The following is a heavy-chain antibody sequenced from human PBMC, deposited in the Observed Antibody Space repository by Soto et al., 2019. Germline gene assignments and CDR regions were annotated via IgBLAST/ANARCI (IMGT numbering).Heavy chain of an antibody. Sequence: QVQLVQSGAEVKKPGASVKVSYKASGYTFTSYAMHWVRQAPGQRLEWMGWINAGNGNTKYSQKFQGRVTITRDTSASTAYMELSSLRSEDTAVYYCAREGTGYSSSWYWGNWFDPWGQGTLVTVSS. CDR2: INAGNGNT. D-gene: IGHD6-13*01. CDR1: GYTFTSYA. CDR3: AREGTGYSSSWYWGNWFDP. V-gene: IGHV1-3*01. J-gene: IGHJ5*02.